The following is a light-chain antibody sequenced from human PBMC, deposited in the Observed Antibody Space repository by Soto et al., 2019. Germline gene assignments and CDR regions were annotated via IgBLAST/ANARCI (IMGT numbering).Light chain of an antibody. V-gene: IGLV2-8*01. J-gene: IGLJ1*01. CDR2: EVS. CDR1: SSDVGGYDF. Sequence: QSVLTQPPSASGSPGQSVTISCTGTSSDVGGYDFVSWYQQHPGKAPKLMIYEVSKRPSGVPDRFSGSKSGNTASLTVSGLQTEDEADYYCSPFVGSNTSVFGTGTKVTVL. CDR3: SPFVGSNTSV.